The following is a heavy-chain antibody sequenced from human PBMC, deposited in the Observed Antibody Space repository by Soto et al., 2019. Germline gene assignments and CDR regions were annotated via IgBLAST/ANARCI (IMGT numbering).Heavy chain of an antibody. V-gene: IGHV4-28*01. Sequence: QVQLQESGPGLVKPSDTLSLTCAVSGYSISSSNWWGWIRQPPGKGLEWIGYIYDSGSTYYNPSLKSRVTMSVDTSKNHFSLKLSSVTAVDTAVYDCARMESSSWFDPWGQGTLVTVSS. CDR1: GYSISSSNW. CDR3: ARMESSSWFDP. J-gene: IGHJ5*02. CDR2: IYDSGST. D-gene: IGHD6-13*01.